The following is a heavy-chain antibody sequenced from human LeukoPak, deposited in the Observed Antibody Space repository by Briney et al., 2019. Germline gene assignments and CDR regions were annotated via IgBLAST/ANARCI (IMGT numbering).Heavy chain of an antibody. CDR3: AKSKQGGWYSGDY. CDR1: GFTFSSYS. D-gene: IGHD6-19*01. CDR2: ISGSGGST. V-gene: IGHV3-23*01. J-gene: IGHJ4*02. Sequence: GGSLRLSCAASGFTFSSYSMNWVRQAPGKGLEWVSAISGSGGSTYYAGSVKGRFTISRDNSKNTLYLQMNSLRAEDTAVYYCAKSKQGGWYSGDYWGQGTLVTVSS.